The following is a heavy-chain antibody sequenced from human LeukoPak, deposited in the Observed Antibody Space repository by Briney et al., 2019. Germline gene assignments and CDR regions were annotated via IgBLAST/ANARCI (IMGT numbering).Heavy chain of an antibody. CDR3: AKGCDYSNAAPEGGLDS. V-gene: IGHV3-23*01. D-gene: IGHD4-17*01. CDR1: VYTFSIYA. CDR2: ISGSERHT. J-gene: IGHJ4*02. Sequence: PWGSLRLSCAASVYTFSIYAMSWVRQAPRKGREWGSGISGSERHTAEEASWRGGFIISRDNTRNTLYLHMNSRRAEDTALYYCAKGCDYSNAAPEGGLDSGGEGTLVTV.